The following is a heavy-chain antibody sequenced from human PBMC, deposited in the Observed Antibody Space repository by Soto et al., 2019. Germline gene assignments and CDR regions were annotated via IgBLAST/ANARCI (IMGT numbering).Heavy chain of an antibody. CDR2: INHSGRV. CDR3: STRAYDTNGYYRFDP. J-gene: IGHJ5*01. Sequence: XETLYLSCAVYGGSFSVHSWTWIRQSPGKGLEWIGDINHSGRVNYSPSLKSRVTISLDTSKNQFSLTLSAVTAADTAMYYCSTRAYDTNGYYRFDPWGQGTLVTVSS. V-gene: IGHV4-34*01. D-gene: IGHD3-22*01. CDR1: GGSFSVHS.